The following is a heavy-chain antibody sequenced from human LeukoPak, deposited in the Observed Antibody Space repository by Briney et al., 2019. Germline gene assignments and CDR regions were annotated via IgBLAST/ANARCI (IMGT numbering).Heavy chain of an antibody. D-gene: IGHD3-10*01. V-gene: IGHV3-30*18. CDR3: AKKFNAKWFGELLSD. J-gene: IGHJ4*02. Sequence: PGGSLRLSCAASGFTFSSYGMHWVRQAPGKGLEWVAVISYDGSNKYYADSVKGRFTISRDNSKNTPYLQMNSLRAEDTAVYYCAKKFNAKWFGELLSDWGQGTLVTVSS. CDR2: ISYDGSNK. CDR1: GFTFSSYG.